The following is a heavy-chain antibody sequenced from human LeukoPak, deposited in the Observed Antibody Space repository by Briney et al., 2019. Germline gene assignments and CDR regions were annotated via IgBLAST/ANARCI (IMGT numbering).Heavy chain of an antibody. V-gene: IGHV4-30-2*06. CDR1: GGAIASGGYS. D-gene: IGHD3-10*01. Sequence: PSETLSLTCTGSGGAIASGGYSWNWIRQSPGKGLEWIGCIYDRGPAYYNPSLKSRFTFSVDRPKNQFFLNVTSLTAADTAVYYCARSRQASGLLSSWGQGTPVVVSS. CDR3: ARSRQASGLLSS. CDR2: IYDRGPA. J-gene: IGHJ5*02.